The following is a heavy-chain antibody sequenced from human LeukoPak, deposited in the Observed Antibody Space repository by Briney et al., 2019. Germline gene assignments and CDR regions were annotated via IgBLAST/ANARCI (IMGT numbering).Heavy chain of an antibody. CDR1: GFTFSSYA. D-gene: IGHD1-26*01. J-gene: IGHJ4*02. Sequence: GGSLRLSCAASGFTFSSYAMSWVRQAPGKGLEWVGRIKSKTDGGTTDYAAPVKGRFTISRDDSKNTLYLQMNSLKTEDTAVYYCTTDLRQWELLHFDYWGQGTLVTVSS. V-gene: IGHV3-15*01. CDR2: IKSKTDGGTT. CDR3: TTDLRQWELLHFDY.